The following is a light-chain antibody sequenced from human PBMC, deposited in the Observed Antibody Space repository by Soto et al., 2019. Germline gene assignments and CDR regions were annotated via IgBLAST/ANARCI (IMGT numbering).Light chain of an antibody. Sequence: VLTQSPGTLSLSPGARATLSCRASHRVSSSYLAWYQQEPGQAPRPLISDASSMVTAIPDGCTCRGFGADFTLTISRLEPEDFAVYYCQQYGSSPSTIGQGTKVDIK. J-gene: IGKJ2*01. CDR1: HRVSSSY. V-gene: IGKV3-20*01. CDR2: DAS. CDR3: QQYGSSPST.